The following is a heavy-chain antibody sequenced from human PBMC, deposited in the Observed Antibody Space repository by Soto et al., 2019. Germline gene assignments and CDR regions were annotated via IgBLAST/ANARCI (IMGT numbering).Heavy chain of an antibody. J-gene: IGHJ4*02. V-gene: IGHV4-31*03. CDR1: GGSISSGGYY. Sequence: SETLSLTGTVSGGSISSGGYYWSWIRQHPGKGLEWIGYIHYSGTTYYNPSLKSRVAISVDTSKNQSSLKLTSVTAADTAVYYCARMKSNYWGQGTLVTVSS. CDR3: ARMKSNY. CDR2: IHYSGTT.